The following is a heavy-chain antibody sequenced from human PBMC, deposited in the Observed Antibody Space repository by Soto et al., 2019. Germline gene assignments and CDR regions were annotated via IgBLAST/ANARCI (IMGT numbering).Heavy chain of an antibody. J-gene: IGHJ4*02. V-gene: IGHV3-21*01. Sequence: GGSLRLSCAASGFTFSSYSMNWVRQAPGKGLEWVSSISSSSSYIYYADSVKGRFTISRDNAKNSLYLQMNSLRAEDTAVYYCARVGHDFWSGFALNYWGQGTLVTVSS. CDR2: ISSSSSYI. CDR1: GFTFSSYS. D-gene: IGHD3-3*01. CDR3: ARVGHDFWSGFALNY.